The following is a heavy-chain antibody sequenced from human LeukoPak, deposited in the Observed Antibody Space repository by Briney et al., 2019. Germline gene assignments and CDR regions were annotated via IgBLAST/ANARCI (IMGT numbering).Heavy chain of an antibody. D-gene: IGHD2/OR15-2a*01. CDR3: ASLSSMNPGFDY. CDR1: GFTFSSYA. CDR2: ISGSGGST. V-gene: IGHV3-23*01. J-gene: IGHJ4*02. Sequence: GGSLGLSCAASGFTFSSYAMSWVRQAPGKGLEWVSAISGSGGSTYYADSVKGRFTISRDNSKNTLYLQMNSLRAEDTAVYYCASLSSMNPGFDYWGQGTLVTVSS.